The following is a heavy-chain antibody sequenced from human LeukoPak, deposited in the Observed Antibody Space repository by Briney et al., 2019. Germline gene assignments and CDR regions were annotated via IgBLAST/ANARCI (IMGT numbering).Heavy chain of an antibody. V-gene: IGHV3-53*01. Sequence: PGGSLRLSCAPSGFTVTSNYMTWVRQAPGKGLEWVSSISGGGTTAYAESVTGRFTISRHDSRNTLFLQMHSLRAEATAVYYCARRGDGYGPPFDYWGQGTLVTVSS. CDR2: ISGGGTT. CDR3: ARRGDGYGPPFDY. D-gene: IGHD5-18*01. CDR1: GFTVTSNY. J-gene: IGHJ4*02.